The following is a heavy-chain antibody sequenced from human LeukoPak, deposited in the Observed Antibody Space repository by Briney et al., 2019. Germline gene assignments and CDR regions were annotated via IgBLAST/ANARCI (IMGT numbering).Heavy chain of an antibody. Sequence: ASVKVSSKASGYIFIHHGIAWVRQAPGQGLQYMGWISAYNGRTDYAQNLQGRVTMTTDTATTTAYMELRSLTPDDTAVYFCARWGERPNDYWGQGTLVTVSS. CDR2: ISAYNGRT. V-gene: IGHV1-18*01. J-gene: IGHJ4*02. D-gene: IGHD2-21*01. CDR3: ARWGERPNDY. CDR1: GYIFIHHG.